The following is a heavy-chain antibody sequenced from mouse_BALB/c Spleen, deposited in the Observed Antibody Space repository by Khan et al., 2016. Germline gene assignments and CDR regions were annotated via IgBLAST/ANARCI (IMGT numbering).Heavy chain of an antibody. CDR3: ARDRYNY. V-gene: IGHV5-17*02. D-gene: IGHD2-14*01. Sequence: LVESGGGLVQPGGSRKLSCAASGFTFSSFGMHWVRQAPEKGLEWVAYISSVSRSKYYADTVKGRFHISRDNPKNTLFLQMSSLRSEDTAIYYCARDRYNYWAQGTTLTVSA. CDR1: GFTFSSFG. CDR2: ISSVSRSK. J-gene: IGHJ2*01.